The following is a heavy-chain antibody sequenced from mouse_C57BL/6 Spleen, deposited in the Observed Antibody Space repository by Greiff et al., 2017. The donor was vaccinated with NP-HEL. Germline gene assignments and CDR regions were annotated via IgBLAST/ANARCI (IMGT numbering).Heavy chain of an antibody. V-gene: IGHV2-6-2*01. CDR1: GFSLTSYG. D-gene: IGHD2-3*01. CDR2: IWSDGST. J-gene: IGHJ2*01. CDR3: ARADGYYGYFDY. Sequence: LVAPSQSLSITCTVSGFSLTSYGVPWVRQPPGKGLEWLVVIWSDGSTTYNSALKSRLSISKDNSKSQVFLKMNSLQTDDTAMYYCARADGYYGYFDYWGKGTTLTVSS.